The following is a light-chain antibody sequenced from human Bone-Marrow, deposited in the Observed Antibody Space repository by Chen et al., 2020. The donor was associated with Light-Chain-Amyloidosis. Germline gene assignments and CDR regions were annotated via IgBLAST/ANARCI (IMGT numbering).Light chain of an antibody. CDR3: QQRSSWPT. V-gene: IGKV3-11*01. Sequence: EIVLTHSPATVSLSPGDTATLSCRASESISFYLTWYQQKPGQAPRLLIYDASHRATGIPARFSGSGSGTDFTLTITNLEPDDFAVYYCQQRSSWPTFGQGTRLEI. J-gene: IGKJ5*01. CDR2: DAS. CDR1: ESISFY.